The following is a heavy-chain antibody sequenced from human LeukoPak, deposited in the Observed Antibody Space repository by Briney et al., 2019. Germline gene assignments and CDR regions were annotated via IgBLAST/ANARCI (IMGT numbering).Heavy chain of an antibody. CDR1: GFTFSSYA. D-gene: IGHD6-19*01. J-gene: IGHJ4*02. CDR2: VSSNGGST. V-gene: IGHV3-64*01. Sequence: GGSLRLSCAASGFTFSSYAMHWVRQAPGKGLEYVSTVSSNGGSTYYANSVKGRFTIFRDNSKNTLYLQMNSLRAEDTAVYYCAKREAYSSGWYAKALYFDYWGQGTLVTVSS. CDR3: AKREAYSSGWYAKALYFDY.